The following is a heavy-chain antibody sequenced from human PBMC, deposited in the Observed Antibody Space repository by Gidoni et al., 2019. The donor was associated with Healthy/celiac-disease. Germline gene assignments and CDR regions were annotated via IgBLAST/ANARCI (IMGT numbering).Heavy chain of an antibody. CDR1: GFTFSSYA. V-gene: IGHV3-30-3*01. CDR3: ARGSRTGYYYYGMDV. J-gene: IGHJ6*02. Sequence: QVQLVESGGGVVQPGRSLRLSCAASGFTFSSYAMHWVRQAPGKGLEWVAVISYDGSNKYYTDSVKGRFTISRDNSKNTLYLQMNSLRAEDTAVYYCARGSRTGYYYYGMDVWGQGTTVTVSS. CDR2: ISYDGSNK.